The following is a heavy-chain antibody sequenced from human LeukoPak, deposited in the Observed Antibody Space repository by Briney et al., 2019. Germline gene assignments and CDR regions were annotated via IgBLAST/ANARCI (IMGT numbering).Heavy chain of an antibody. CDR1: GFTFGDYA. D-gene: IGHD2-15*01. CDR3: AREGRKSRGVDIVRKKETGYYYMDV. Sequence: GGSLRLSCTASGFTFGDYAMSWVRQAPGKGLEWVGFIRSKAYGGTTEYAASVKGRFTISRDDSKSIAYLQMNSLRAEDTAVYYCAREGRKSRGVDIVRKKETGYYYMDVWGKGTTVTVSS. CDR2: IRSKAYGGTT. V-gene: IGHV3-49*04. J-gene: IGHJ6*03.